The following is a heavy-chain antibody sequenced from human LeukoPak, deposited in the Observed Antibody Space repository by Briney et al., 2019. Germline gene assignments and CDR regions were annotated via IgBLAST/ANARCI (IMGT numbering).Heavy chain of an antibody. CDR3: ARATTASARDH. J-gene: IGHJ4*02. D-gene: IGHD1-14*01. CDR2: LNQDADRE. Sequence: GGSLRLSCAASGFNFRAYWMSGARQAPGKGLEGVASLNQDADREYYVDSVKGRFTISRDNAKTSLYLQMARLRVEDTAVYYCARATTASARDHWGQGTLVTVSS. CDR1: GFNFRAYW. V-gene: IGHV3-7*01.